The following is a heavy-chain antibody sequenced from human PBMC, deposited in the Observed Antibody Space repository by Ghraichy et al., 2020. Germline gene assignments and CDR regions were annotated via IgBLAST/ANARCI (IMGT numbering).Heavy chain of an antibody. D-gene: IGHD4-17*01. J-gene: IGHJ4*02. CDR1: GFTFSNYA. CDR3: AKGNNGDYAS. Sequence: GGSLRLSCAASGFTFSNYAMSWVRQAPEKGLEWVSTIGRSGYDTYYADSVKGRFTISRDNSKNALWLQMNSLRVEDTAVYYCAKGNNGDYASWGQGTLVTVS. V-gene: IGHV3-23*01. CDR2: IGRSGYDT.